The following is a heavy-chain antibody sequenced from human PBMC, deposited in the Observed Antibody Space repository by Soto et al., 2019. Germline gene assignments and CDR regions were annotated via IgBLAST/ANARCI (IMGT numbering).Heavy chain of an antibody. Sequence: GGSLRLSCAASGFTFSSYDMHWVRQATGKGLEWVSAIGTAGDTYYPGSVKGRFTISRENAKNSLYLQMNSLRAEDTAVYYCARGYRTVRGVIYEYYFDYWGQGTLVTVSS. CDR3: ARGYRTVRGVIYEYYFDY. D-gene: IGHD3-10*01. J-gene: IGHJ4*02. V-gene: IGHV3-13*01. CDR2: IGTAGDT. CDR1: GFTFSSYD.